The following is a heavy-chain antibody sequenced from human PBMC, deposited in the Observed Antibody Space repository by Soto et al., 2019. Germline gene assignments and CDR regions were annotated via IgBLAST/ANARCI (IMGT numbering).Heavy chain of an antibody. CDR3: ARGLIAAAGTLDY. CDR1: GGSISRYY. J-gene: IGHJ4*02. Sequence: SETLSLTCTVSGGSISRYYWSWIRQPPGKGLEWIGYIYYSGSTNYNPSLKSRVTISVDTSKNQFSLKLSSVTAADTAVYYCARGLIAAAGTLDYWGQGTLVTVSS. V-gene: IGHV4-59*08. D-gene: IGHD6-13*01. CDR2: IYYSGST.